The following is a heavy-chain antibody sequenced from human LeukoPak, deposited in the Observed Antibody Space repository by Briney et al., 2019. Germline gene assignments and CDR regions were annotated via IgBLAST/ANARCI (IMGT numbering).Heavy chain of an antibody. V-gene: IGHV1-2*02. D-gene: IGHD6-19*01. J-gene: IGHJ5*02. CDR1: GYTFTGYY. CDR3: ARSTPRGIAVARRWFDP. Sequence: GASGKVSCKASGYTFTGYYMQLGRQAPGQGLEWMGWINPNSGGTNYAQKFQGRVTMTRDTSISTAYMELSRLRSDDTAVYYCARSTPRGIAVARRWFDPWGQGTLVTVSS. CDR2: INPNSGGT.